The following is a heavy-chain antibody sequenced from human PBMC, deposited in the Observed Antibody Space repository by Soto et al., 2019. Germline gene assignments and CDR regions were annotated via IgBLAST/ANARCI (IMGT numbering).Heavy chain of an antibody. V-gene: IGHV3-7*01. CDR2: IKQDGSEK. J-gene: IGHJ3*02. Sequence: GGSLRLACAASGFTFSSYWMSWVRQAPRKGLEWVANIKQDGSEKTYVDSVKGRFTISRDNAEKSLSLQMSSLRAEDTAVYYCARPRIQLWAPDGFHIWGQGTMVTVSS. D-gene: IGHD5-18*01. CDR3: ARPRIQLWAPDGFHI. CDR1: GFTFSSYW.